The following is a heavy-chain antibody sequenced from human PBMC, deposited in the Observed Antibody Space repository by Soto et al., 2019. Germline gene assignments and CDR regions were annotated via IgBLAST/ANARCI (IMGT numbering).Heavy chain of an antibody. J-gene: IGHJ5*02. CDR2: IYHSGST. CDR1: GGSISSGGYS. CDR3: ARGGDYDILTGYNWFDP. D-gene: IGHD3-9*01. Sequence: PSETLSLTCAVSGGSISSGGYSWSWIRQPPGKGLEWIGYIYHSGSTYYNPSLKSRVTISVDRSKNQFSLKLSSVTAADTAVYYCARGGDYDILTGYNWFDPWGQGTLVTVSS. V-gene: IGHV4-30-2*01.